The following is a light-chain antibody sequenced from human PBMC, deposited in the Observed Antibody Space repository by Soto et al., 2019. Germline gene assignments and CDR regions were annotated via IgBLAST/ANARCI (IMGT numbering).Light chain of an antibody. J-gene: IGLJ2*01. Sequence: QSVLTQPPSVSGAPGQRVTISCTGSSSNIGAGYDVHWYQQLPGTAPKLLIYGNSNRPSGVPDRFSGSKSGTSASLAITGLQAEDEADYDCQSYDSSLSVVFGGGTTLTVL. CDR2: GNS. V-gene: IGLV1-40*01. CDR3: QSYDSSLSVV. CDR1: SSNIGAGYD.